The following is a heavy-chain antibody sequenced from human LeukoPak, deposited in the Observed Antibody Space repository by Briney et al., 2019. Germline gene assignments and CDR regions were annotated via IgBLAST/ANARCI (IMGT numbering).Heavy chain of an antibody. Sequence: QSGGSLRLSCVVSGLTFSNIWMIWVRQAPGKGLESVAIVNEDGSAKYYLDSVKGRFTISRDNARNSLYLEMNSLRAEDTAVYYCARDYWRSIDHWGQGTLVTVSS. CDR1: GLTFSNIW. V-gene: IGHV3-7*01. CDR3: ARDYWRSIDH. D-gene: IGHD1-1*01. J-gene: IGHJ4*02. CDR2: VNEDGSAK.